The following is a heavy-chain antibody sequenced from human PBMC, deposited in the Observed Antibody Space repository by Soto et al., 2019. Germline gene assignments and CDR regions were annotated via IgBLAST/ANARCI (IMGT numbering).Heavy chain of an antibody. CDR1: GGSITSGGYS. Sequence: SETLSLTCTVSGGSITSGGYSWTWIRQSPGKGLEWIGYTYQSGSAYYNPSLKSRVTISVDRSKNQFSLKLSSVTAADTAVYYCARVKWLVLGYYYYGMDVWGQGTTVTVSS. J-gene: IGHJ6*02. CDR2: TYQSGSA. D-gene: IGHD6-19*01. CDR3: ARVKWLVLGYYYYGMDV. V-gene: IGHV4-30-2*06.